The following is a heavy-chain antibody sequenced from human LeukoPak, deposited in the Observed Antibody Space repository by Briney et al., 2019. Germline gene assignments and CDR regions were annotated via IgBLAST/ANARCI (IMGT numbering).Heavy chain of an antibody. CDR1: GASIARDDYY. CDR3: ARAICNSGAGCYISFDP. CDR2: IYYSGTT. J-gene: IGHJ5*02. Sequence: SSETLSLTCTVSGASIARDDYYWSWIRRLPGKGLEWIGYIYYSGTTYYNPSLKSRLTISVDTSKNQFSLNLGSVTAADTAVYYCARAICNSGAGCYISFDPWGHGTLVTVSS. V-gene: IGHV4-31*03. D-gene: IGHD2/OR15-2a*01.